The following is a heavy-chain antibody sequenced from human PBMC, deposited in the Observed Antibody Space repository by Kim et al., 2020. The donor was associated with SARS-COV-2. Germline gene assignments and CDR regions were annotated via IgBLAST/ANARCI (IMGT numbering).Heavy chain of an antibody. J-gene: IGHJ5*02. V-gene: IGHV4-39*01. D-gene: IGHD4-17*01. Sequence: SETLSLTCTVSGGSISSSSYYWGWIRQPPGKGLEWIGSIYYSGSTYYNPSLKSRVTISVDTSKNQFSLKLSSVTAADTAVYYCARTKSLLPYGDQGWFDPWGQGTLVTVSS. CDR3: ARTKSLLPYGDQGWFDP. CDR1: GGSISSSSYY. CDR2: IYYSGST.